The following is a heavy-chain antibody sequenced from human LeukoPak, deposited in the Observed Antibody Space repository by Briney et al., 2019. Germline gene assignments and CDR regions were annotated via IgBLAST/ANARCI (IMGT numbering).Heavy chain of an antibody. J-gene: IGHJ4*02. CDR2: ISYDGSNK. Sequence: GGSLRLSCAASGFTFSSYGMHWVRQAPGKGLEWVAVISYDGSNKYYADSVKGRFTISRDNAKNSLYLQMNSLRAEDTAVYYCAREGLRYFDWLTPGYFDYWGQGTLVTVSS. V-gene: IGHV3-30*03. D-gene: IGHD3-9*01. CDR1: GFTFSSYG. CDR3: AREGLRYFDWLTPGYFDY.